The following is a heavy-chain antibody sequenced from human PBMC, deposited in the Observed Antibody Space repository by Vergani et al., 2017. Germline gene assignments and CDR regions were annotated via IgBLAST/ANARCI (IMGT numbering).Heavy chain of an antibody. Sequence: QVQLVESGGGVVQPGRSLRLSCTPSSFKLGDYGMHWVRQAPGRGLEWVSMTWYEGNNNYYADSVKGRFTISKDISKNTLYLQMNSLRGDDTAVYYCARDGANFDYYDSSSGDYWGQGTLVTVSS. CDR3: ARDGANFDYYDSSSGDY. V-gene: IGHV3-33*01. CDR1: SFKLGDYG. J-gene: IGHJ4*02. D-gene: IGHD3-22*01. CDR2: TWYEGNNN.